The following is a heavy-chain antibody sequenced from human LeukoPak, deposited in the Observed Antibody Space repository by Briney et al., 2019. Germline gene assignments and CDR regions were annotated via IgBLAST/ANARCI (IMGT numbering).Heavy chain of an antibody. CDR1: GGSFSGYY. Sequence: SETLSLTCAVYGGSFSGYYWSWIRQPPGKGLEWIGEINHSGSTNYNPSLKSRVTISVDTSKNQFSLKLSSATAADTAVYYCARGHYYDSSGYLYYFDYWGQGTLVTVSS. D-gene: IGHD3-22*01. J-gene: IGHJ4*02. CDR3: ARGHYYDSSGYLYYFDY. V-gene: IGHV4-34*01. CDR2: INHSGST.